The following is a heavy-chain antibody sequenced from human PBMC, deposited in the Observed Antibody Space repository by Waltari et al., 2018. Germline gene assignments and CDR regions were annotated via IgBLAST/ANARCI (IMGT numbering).Heavy chain of an antibody. D-gene: IGHD3-16*01. Sequence: QVQLQESGPGLVKPSETLSLTCTVSGRSISGYYWSWIRQPAGKGLEWIGRIYTSGGTNYNPSLKSRITMSVDTSKNQFSLELNSVTAADTAVYFCARGRGTYFDYWGQGILVTVSS. CDR3: ARGRGTYFDY. V-gene: IGHV4-4*07. CDR1: GRSISGYY. CDR2: IYTSGGT. J-gene: IGHJ4*02.